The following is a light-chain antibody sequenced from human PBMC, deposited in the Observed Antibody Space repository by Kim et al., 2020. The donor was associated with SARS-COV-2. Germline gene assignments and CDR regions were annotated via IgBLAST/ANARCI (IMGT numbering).Light chain of an antibody. CDR2: GAS. J-gene: IGKJ4*01. V-gene: IGKV3-20*01. Sequence: IVLTQSPGTLSLSPGERATLSCRASQSVSSSSLAWYQHKPGQAPRLLIYGASSRATGIPDRISGSGSGTDFTLTISRLEPEDFAVYYCQQYGISPLTFGGGTKVDIK. CDR3: QQYGISPLT. CDR1: QSVSSSS.